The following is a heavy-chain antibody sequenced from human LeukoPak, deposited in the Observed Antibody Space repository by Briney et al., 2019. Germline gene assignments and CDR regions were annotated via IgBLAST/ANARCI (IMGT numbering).Heavy chain of an antibody. CDR2: IYHSGST. CDR3: ARAAASTFTFGGVIVKD. J-gene: IGHJ4*02. V-gene: IGHV4-4*02. Sequence: PSETLSLTCAVSGGSISSSNWWSWVRQPPGKGLEWIGEIYHSGSTNYNPSLKSRVSISVDKSKNQFSLKLSSVTAADTAVYYCARAAASTFTFGGVIVKDWGQGTLVTVSS. D-gene: IGHD3-16*02. CDR1: GGSISSSNW.